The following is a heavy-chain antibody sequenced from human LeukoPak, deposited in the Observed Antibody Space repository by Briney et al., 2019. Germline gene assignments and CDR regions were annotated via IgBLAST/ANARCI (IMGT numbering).Heavy chain of an antibody. CDR2: IIPIFGTA. V-gene: IGHV1-69*13. D-gene: IGHD6-13*01. Sequence: SVKVSCKASGGTFSSYAISWVRQAPGQGLEWMGGIIPIFGTANYAQKFQGRVTITADESTSTAYMELSSLRSEDTAVYYCASAADTEHAEKTHDYWGQGTLVTVSS. CDR1: GGTFSSYA. CDR3: ASAADTEHAEKTHDY. J-gene: IGHJ4*02.